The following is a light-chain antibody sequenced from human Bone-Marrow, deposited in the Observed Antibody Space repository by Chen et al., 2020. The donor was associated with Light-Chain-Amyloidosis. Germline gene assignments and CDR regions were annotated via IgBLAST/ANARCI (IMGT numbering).Light chain of an antibody. J-gene: IGLJ3*02. CDR3: QSYQGSSQGV. V-gene: IGLV6-57*01. CDR1: SGSFATNY. Sequence: NFMLTHPHSVSESPGKTVIISCTRSSGSFATNYVQWYQQRPGSSPTTVIYEDDQRPSGVPDRFSGSIDRSSNSASLTSSGLKTEDEADYYCQSYQGSSQGVFGGGTKLTVL. CDR2: EDD.